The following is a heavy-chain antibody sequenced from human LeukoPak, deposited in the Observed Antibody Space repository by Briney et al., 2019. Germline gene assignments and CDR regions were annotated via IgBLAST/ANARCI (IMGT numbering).Heavy chain of an antibody. CDR1: GGTFSSYA. Sequence: SVKVSCKASGGTFSSYAISWVRQAPGQGLEWMGGIIPIFGTANYAQKFQGRVTITTDESTSAAYMELSSLRSEDTAVYYCARSPRWLQSVFDYWGQGTLVTVSS. CDR3: ARSPRWLQSVFDY. V-gene: IGHV1-69*05. J-gene: IGHJ4*02. D-gene: IGHD5-24*01. CDR2: IIPIFGTA.